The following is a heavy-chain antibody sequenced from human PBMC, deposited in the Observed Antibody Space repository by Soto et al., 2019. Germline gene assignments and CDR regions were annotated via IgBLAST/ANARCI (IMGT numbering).Heavy chain of an antibody. Sequence: SETLSLTCTVSGGSISSSSYYWNWIRQSPGKGLEWIGSIYDSGSTYYNPSLKSRVTISVDTSKNQYSLKLSFVTAADTAVYYCARRYNWFDPWGQGTLVTVS. CDR1: GGSISSSSYY. CDR2: IYDSGST. V-gene: IGHV4-39*01. J-gene: IGHJ5*02. CDR3: ARRYNWFDP.